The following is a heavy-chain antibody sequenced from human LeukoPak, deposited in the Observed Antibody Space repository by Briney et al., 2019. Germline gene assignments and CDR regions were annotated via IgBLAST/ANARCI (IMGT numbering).Heavy chain of an antibody. J-gene: IGHJ3*02. D-gene: IGHD3-22*01. CDR1: GFTVSSNY. CDR3: ARLGFYDSSGYYHDAFDI. CDR2: IYSGGST. Sequence: PGGSLRLSCAASGFTVSSNYMSWVRQAPGKGLEWVSVIYSGGSTYYADSVKGRFTISRDNSKNTLYLQMNSLRAEDTAVYYCARLGFYDSSGYYHDAFDIWGQGTMVTVSS. V-gene: IGHV3-53*01.